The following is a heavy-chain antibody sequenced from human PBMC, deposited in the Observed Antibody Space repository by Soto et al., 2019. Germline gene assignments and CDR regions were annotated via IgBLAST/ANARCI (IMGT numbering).Heavy chain of an antibody. CDR1: GGAFSSYA. J-gene: IGHJ4*02. CDR3: ARDRGYYGSGSYYTFDY. CDR2: IVPILRRA. V-gene: IGHV1-69*10. Sequence: SVKVSCKTSGGAFSSYAISWVRQAPGQGLEWMGGIVPILRRADYAQKFQGRVTVTADEAASTAYMELTSLRSEDTAVYYCARDRGYYGSGSYYTFDYWGQGTLVTVSS. D-gene: IGHD3-10*01.